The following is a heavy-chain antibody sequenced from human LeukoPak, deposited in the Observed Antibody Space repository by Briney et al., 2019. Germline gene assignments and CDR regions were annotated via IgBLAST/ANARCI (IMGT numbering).Heavy chain of an antibody. J-gene: IGHJ4*02. CDR3: AKRYTSGWEFDY. D-gene: IGHD6-19*01. CDR1: GFTFSTYW. CDR2: IHQDGNEK. V-gene: IGHV3-7*01. Sequence: GGSLRLSCAASGFTFSTYWMSWVRQAPGKGLEWVANIHQDGNEKYYADSVKGRFTISRDNSKNTLDLQMNSLRAEDTAVYYCAKRYTSGWEFDYWGQGTLVTVSS.